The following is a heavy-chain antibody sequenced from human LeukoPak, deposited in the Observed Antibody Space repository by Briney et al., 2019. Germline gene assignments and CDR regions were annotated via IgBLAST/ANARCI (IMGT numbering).Heavy chain of an antibody. J-gene: IGHJ4*02. D-gene: IGHD2-2*01. V-gene: IGHV4-34*01. CDR1: GGSFSGYY. Sequence: SDTLSLTCAVYGGSFSGYYWSWIRQPPGKGLEWIGEINHSGSTNYNPSLKSRVTISVDTSKNQFSLKLSSVTAADTAVYYCASLGYCSSTSCYRENDYWGQGTLVTVSS. CDR2: INHSGST. CDR3: ASLGYCSSTSCYRENDY.